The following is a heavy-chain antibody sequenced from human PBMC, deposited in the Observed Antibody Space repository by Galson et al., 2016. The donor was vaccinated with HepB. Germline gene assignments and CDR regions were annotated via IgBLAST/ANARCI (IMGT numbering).Heavy chain of an antibody. Sequence: SVKVSCKASGYTFTDYYLHWLRQAPGQGLEWMGWINPNSGGANYAQKFQGRVTLTRDSSISTAYMELRRLISDDTAVYYCARDAVHMTSYYGSGRPNWFDPWGQGTLVTVSS. J-gene: IGHJ5*02. CDR1: GYTFTDYY. CDR2: INPNSGGA. V-gene: IGHV1-2*02. D-gene: IGHD3-10*01. CDR3: ARDAVHMTSYYGSGRPNWFDP.